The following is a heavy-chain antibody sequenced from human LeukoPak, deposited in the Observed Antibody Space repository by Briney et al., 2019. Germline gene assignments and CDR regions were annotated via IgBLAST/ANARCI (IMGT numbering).Heavy chain of an antibody. CDR3: ATDRTASDY. J-gene: IGHJ4*02. CDR2: ISWNSGSI. Sequence: PGGSLRLSCAASGFTFDDYAMHWVRQAPGKGLEWVSGISWNSGSIGYADSVKGRFTISRDNAKNSLYLQMNSLRAEDTAVYYCATDRTASDYWGQGTLVTVSS. D-gene: IGHD4-17*01. CDR1: GFTFDDYA. V-gene: IGHV3-9*01.